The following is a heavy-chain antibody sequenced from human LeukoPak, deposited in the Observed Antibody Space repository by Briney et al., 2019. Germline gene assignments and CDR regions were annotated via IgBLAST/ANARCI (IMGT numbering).Heavy chain of an antibody. CDR3: ASDGTTLTKTAFDS. CDR1: GFSIRNNY. V-gene: IGHV3-66*01. Sequence: GGSLRLSCAASGFSIRNNYMTWVRQAPGKGLEWVSIIFGGGSTYYADSVKGRFTIFRDNSKNTLDIQMNSLRGDDTAVYYCASDGTTLTKTAFDSWGQGTLVTVSS. CDR2: IFGGGST. J-gene: IGHJ4*02. D-gene: IGHD4-17*01.